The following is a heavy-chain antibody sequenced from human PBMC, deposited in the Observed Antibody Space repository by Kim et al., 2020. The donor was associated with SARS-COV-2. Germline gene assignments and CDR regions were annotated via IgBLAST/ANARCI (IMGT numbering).Heavy chain of an antibody. J-gene: IGHJ3*02. D-gene: IGHD2-21*01. V-gene: IGHV3-64D*09. Sequence: YADSMKGRFTISRDNSKNTLYLQMSSLRPEDTAVYYCVKVINSGSRAFDIWGQGTLVTVSS. CDR3: VKVINSGSRAFDI.